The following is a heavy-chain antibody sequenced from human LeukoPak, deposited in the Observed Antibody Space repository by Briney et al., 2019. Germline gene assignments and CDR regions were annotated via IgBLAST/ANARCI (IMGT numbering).Heavy chain of an antibody. J-gene: IGHJ4*02. D-gene: IGHD1-26*01. V-gene: IGHV3-33*01. CDR1: GFVFNNYG. Sequence: GGSLRLSCAASGFVFNNYGMHWVRQAPGKGLDWVAVIWTDGSKKSYADSVKGRFTFTRDNSKNMLYLQMDSLRADDTAVYYCARRSSGTSGLDYWGQGILVTVSS. CDR3: ARRSSGTSGLDY. CDR2: IWTDGSKK.